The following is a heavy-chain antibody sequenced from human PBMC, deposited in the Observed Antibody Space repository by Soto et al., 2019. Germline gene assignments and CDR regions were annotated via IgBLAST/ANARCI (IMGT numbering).Heavy chain of an antibody. V-gene: IGHV4-31*03. CDR3: ARENFGVVIHDAVDL. J-gene: IGHJ3*01. D-gene: IGHD3-3*01. CDR1: GGSVSSGGYY. CDR2: IFDIETA. Sequence: QVQLQESGPGLVKTSQTLSLTCTVSGGSVSSGGYYWNWIRQHPGKGLEWLGYIFDIETAYYNPSLKSRLTISMDTSKNQFSLKVTSVTPADTAVYYCARENFGVVIHDAVDLWGQGTMVTVSS.